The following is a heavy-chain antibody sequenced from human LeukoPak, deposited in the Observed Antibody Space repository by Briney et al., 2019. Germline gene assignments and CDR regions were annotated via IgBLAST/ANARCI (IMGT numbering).Heavy chain of an antibody. D-gene: IGHD5-18*01. J-gene: IGHJ4*02. CDR2: ISWNSGSI. V-gene: IGHV3-9*01. Sequence: GGSLRLSCAGSGFIFNNYAMHWVRQTPGEGLEWVSGISWNSGSIGYADSVKGRFTISRDNAKNSLYLQMNSLRAEDTALYYCAKGDQYTYGSAVGYWGQGTLVTVSS. CDR3: AKGDQYTYGSAVGY. CDR1: GFIFNNYA.